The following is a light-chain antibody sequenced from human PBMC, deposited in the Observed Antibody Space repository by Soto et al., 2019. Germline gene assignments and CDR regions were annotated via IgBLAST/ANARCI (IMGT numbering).Light chain of an antibody. Sequence: EIVLTQSPGTLSLSPGERATLSCRASQSVGSSLAWYQQKPGQAPRLLIYDASNRATGIPARFSGSGSGTDFTLTISSLEPEDFAVYYCQQRSNWPRTFGQGTKVDIK. V-gene: IGKV3-11*01. CDR1: QSVGSS. J-gene: IGKJ1*01. CDR3: QQRSNWPRT. CDR2: DAS.